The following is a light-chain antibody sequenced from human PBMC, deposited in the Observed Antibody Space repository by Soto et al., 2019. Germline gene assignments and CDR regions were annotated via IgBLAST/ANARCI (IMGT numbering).Light chain of an antibody. CDR3: HQRSDWPIT. CDR1: QSVSGY. Sequence: EIVLTQSPATLSLSPGEMATLFCSASQSVSGYLAWYQQKPGQAPRLVIHDVSRRAPDIPARFSGRGSGTDFTLTISSLEPEEFAVYYCHQRSDWPITFGQGTKLQ. V-gene: IGKV3-11*01. J-gene: IGKJ2*01. CDR2: DVS.